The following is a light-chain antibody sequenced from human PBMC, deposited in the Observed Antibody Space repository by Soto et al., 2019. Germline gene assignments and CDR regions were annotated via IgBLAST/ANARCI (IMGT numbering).Light chain of an antibody. CDR3: QQYDDWPPLT. CDR2: AAS. V-gene: IGKV1-27*01. Sequence: DIQMTQSPSSLSAFVGDRVTITCRASQGIGNYLVWYQQKPGKVPKVLIYAASSLQSGVTSRFSGSGSETEFTLTISSLQPEDVATYYCQQYDDWPPLTFGGGTKVDLK. CDR1: QGIGNY. J-gene: IGKJ4*01.